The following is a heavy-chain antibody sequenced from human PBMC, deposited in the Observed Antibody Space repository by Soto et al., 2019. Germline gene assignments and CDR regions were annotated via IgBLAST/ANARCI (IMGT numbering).Heavy chain of an antibody. V-gene: IGHV4-4*02. CDR3: ARGGSLLWFGDHTTYNWFDP. D-gene: IGHD3-10*01. CDR2: IYHSGST. J-gene: IGHJ5*02. CDR1: SGSISSSNW. Sequence: QVQLQESGPGLVKPSGTLSLTCAVSSGSISSSNWWSWVRQPPGKGLEWIGEIYHSGSTNYNPSPKSRVTISVDKSKNQFSLKLSSVTAADTAVYYCARGGSLLWFGDHTTYNWFDPWGQGTLVTVSS.